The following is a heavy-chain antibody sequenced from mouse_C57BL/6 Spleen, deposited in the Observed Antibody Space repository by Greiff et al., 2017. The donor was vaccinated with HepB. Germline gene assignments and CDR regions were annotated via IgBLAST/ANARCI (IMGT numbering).Heavy chain of an antibody. Sequence: QVQLQQPGAELVRPGTSVKLSCKASGYTFTSYWMHWVKQRPGQGLEWIGVIDPSDSYTNYNQKFKGKATLTVDTSSSTAYMQLSSLTSEDSAVYYCARTYDDYDDYAMDYWGQGTSVTVSS. V-gene: IGHV1-59*01. CDR1: GYTFTSYW. CDR3: ARTYDDYDDYAMDY. D-gene: IGHD2-4*01. CDR2: IDPSDSYT. J-gene: IGHJ4*01.